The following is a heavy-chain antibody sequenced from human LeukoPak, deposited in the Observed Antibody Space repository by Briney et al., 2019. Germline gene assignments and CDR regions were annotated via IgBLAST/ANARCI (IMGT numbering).Heavy chain of an antibody. CDR1: GFTFTDYW. D-gene: IGHD3-3*01. CDR3: ARDRPYDSWSGYPIDF. V-gene: IGHV3-7*01. CDR2: IKHDGSNK. J-gene: IGHJ4*02. Sequence: GGSLRLSCAAPGFTFTDYWMTWVRQAPGKGLEWVATIKHDGSNKYYVDSVKGRFTISRDNAKNSLHLQMNSLRAEDTAVYYCARDRPYDSWSGYPIDFWGQGTLVTVSS.